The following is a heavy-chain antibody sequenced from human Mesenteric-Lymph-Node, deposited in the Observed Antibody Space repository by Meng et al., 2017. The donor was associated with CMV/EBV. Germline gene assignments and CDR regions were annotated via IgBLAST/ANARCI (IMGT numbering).Heavy chain of an antibody. CDR2: IYSGGST. D-gene: IGHD3-10*01. CDR1: GFTFSTYW. V-gene: IGHV3-53*01. Sequence: GESLKISCAASGFTFSTYWMHWVRQAPGKGLEWVSVIYSGGSTYYADSVKGRFTISRDNSKNTLYLQMNSLRADDTAVYYCARGGISGFDYWGQGTLVTVSS. J-gene: IGHJ4*02. CDR3: ARGGISGFDY.